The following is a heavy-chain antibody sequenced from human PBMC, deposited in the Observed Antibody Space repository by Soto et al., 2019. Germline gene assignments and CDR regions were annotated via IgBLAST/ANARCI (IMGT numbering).Heavy chain of an antibody. CDR1: GDSISGGASF. V-gene: IGHV4-30-4*01. Sequence: SSETLSLTCTVSGDSISGGASFWSWIRQPPGKGLEWIANVYYSGSSYYNPSLKSRLTISVDTTKNQFSLQLKSMTAAATAVSYSAPLPGPSSTCSFHGWFDPWRQATLVTVSS. CDR2: VYYSGSS. CDR3: APLPGPSSTCSFHGWFDP. J-gene: IGHJ5*02. D-gene: IGHD2-2*01.